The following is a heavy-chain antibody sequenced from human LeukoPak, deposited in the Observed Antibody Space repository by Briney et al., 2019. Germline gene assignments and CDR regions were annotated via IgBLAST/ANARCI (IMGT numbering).Heavy chain of an antibody. CDR3: AKDGYSSGWYSFNGAFDI. CDR1: GFTFSSYE. Sequence: GGSLRLSCAASGFTFSSYEMNWVRQAPGKGLEWVSYISSSGSTIYYADSVKGRFTISRDNAKNSLYLQMNSLRAEDTAVYYCAKDGYSSGWYSFNGAFDIWGQGTMVTVSS. J-gene: IGHJ3*02. CDR2: ISSSGSTI. D-gene: IGHD6-19*01. V-gene: IGHV3-48*03.